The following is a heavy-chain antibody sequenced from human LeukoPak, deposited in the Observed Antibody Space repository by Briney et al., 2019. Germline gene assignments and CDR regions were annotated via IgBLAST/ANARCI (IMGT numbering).Heavy chain of an antibody. CDR3: ARGQNSRYYDSSGYYYFSIHDAFDI. V-gene: IGHV3-30*19. Sequence: GGSLRPSCAASGFTFSTYGMHWVRQAPGKGLEWVAVISYDGSNRYYADSVKGRFTISRDNSKNTLYLQMNSLRAEDTAVYYCARGQNSRYYDSSGYYYFSIHDAFDIWGQGTMVTVSS. CDR1: GFTFSTYG. J-gene: IGHJ3*02. D-gene: IGHD3-22*01. CDR2: ISYDGSNR.